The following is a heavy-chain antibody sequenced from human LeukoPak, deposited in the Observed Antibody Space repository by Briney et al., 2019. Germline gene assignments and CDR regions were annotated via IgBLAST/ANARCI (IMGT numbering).Heavy chain of an antibody. J-gene: IGHJ6*03. Sequence: ASVTVSCKASGYTFTSYGISGVRQAPGQGLEWMGWISAYNGNTNYAQKLQGRVTMTTVTSTSTAYMELRSLRSDDTAVYYCARVFSGRSDYYYYYYYMDVWGKGTTVTISS. CDR2: ISAYNGNT. V-gene: IGHV1-18*01. D-gene: IGHD2-21*01. CDR3: ARVFSGRSDYYYYYYYMDV. CDR1: GYTFTSYG.